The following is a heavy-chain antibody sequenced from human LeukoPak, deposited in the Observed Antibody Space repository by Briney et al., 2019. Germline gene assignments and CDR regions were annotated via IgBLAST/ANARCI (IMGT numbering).Heavy chain of an antibody. J-gene: IGHJ5*02. V-gene: IGHV4-59*01. CDR3: ARWAYCGSASCYGFDP. CDR2: IYYSGST. D-gene: IGHD2-2*01. Sequence: PSETLSLTCTVSGVSISSYYWNWIRQPPGKGLEWIGYIYYSGSTNYNPSLKSRVTISVDTSKNQFSLRLTSVTAADTAVYYCARWAYCGSASCYGFDPWGQGTLVTVSS. CDR1: GVSISSYY.